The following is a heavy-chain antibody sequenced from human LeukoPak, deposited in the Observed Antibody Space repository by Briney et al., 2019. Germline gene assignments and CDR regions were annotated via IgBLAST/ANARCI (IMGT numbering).Heavy chain of an antibody. CDR1: GYSFTSYW. CDR3: ARLANEGTFDY. CDR2: IYPADSDA. D-gene: IGHD1-1*01. V-gene: IGHV5-51*01. Sequence: GESLQISCEGFGYSFTSYWIGWVRQMPGKGLEWMGIIYPADSDARYSPSFQGQVTISIDKSIATAYLQWTSLKASDTAMYYCARLANEGTFDYWGQGTLVTVST. J-gene: IGHJ4*02.